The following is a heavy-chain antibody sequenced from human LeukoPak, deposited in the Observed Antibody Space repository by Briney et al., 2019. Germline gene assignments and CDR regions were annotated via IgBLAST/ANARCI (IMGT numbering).Heavy chain of an antibody. Sequence: ASVKVSCKASGYTFTGYYMHWVRQAPGQGLEWMGWINPNSGGTNYAQKFQGRVTMTRDTSISTAYMELSRLRSDDTAVYYCARDVSGGAGLGEPFDYWGQGTLVTVSS. D-gene: IGHD3-10*01. CDR1: GYTFTGYY. V-gene: IGHV1-2*02. CDR3: ARDVSGGAGLGEPFDY. J-gene: IGHJ4*02. CDR2: INPNSGGT.